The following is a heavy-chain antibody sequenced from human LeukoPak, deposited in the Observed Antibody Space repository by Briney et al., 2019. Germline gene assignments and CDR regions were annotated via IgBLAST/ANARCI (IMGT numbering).Heavy chain of an antibody. CDR1: GFTFSNYW. Sequence: GGSLRLSCAASGFTFSNYWMLWVRQAPGKGLVWVSRINSDGSSTSYADSVKGRFTISRDNAKNTLYLQMNSLRAQDTAVYYCARDLGQYYDTSDNWFDPWGQGTLVTVSS. J-gene: IGHJ5*02. D-gene: IGHD3-22*01. CDR2: INSDGSST. CDR3: ARDLGQYYDTSDNWFDP. V-gene: IGHV3-74*01.